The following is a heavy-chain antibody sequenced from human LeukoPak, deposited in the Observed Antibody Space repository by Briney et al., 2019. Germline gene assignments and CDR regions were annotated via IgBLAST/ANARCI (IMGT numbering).Heavy chain of an antibody. J-gene: IGHJ4*02. CDR3: AREGIAVAGTSMDY. Sequence: PGGSLRLSCAASGFTVSSNYMSWVRQAPGKGLEWVSVIYSGGSTYYADSVKGRFTISRDNSKNTLYLQMNSLRAEDTAVYYCAREGIAVAGTSMDYWGQGTLVTVS. CDR1: GFTVSSNY. V-gene: IGHV3-53*01. D-gene: IGHD6-19*01. CDR2: IYSGGST.